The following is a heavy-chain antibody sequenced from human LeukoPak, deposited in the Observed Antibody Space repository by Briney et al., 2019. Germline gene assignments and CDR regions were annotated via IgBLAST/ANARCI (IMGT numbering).Heavy chain of an antibody. Sequence: ASVKVSCKASGYTFTSYGISWVRQAPGQGLEWVGWISAYNGNTNYAQKLQGRVTMTTDTSTSTAYMELRSLRSDDTAVYYCARGILEWPRDLYYFDYWGQGTLVTVSS. J-gene: IGHJ4*02. D-gene: IGHD3-3*01. CDR1: GYTFTSYG. V-gene: IGHV1-18*01. CDR2: ISAYNGNT. CDR3: ARGILEWPRDLYYFDY.